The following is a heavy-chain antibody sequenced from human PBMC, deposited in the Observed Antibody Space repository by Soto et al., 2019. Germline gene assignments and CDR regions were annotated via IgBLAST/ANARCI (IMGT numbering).Heavy chain of an antibody. Sequence: QMQLVQSGPEVKKPGTSVKVSCKASGFTFTSSAVQWVRQARGQRLEWIGWIVVGSGNTNYAQKFQERVTITRDMSTSTAYMELSSLRSEYTAVYYCAASPMYSSGWYFDYWGQGTLVTVSS. CDR3: AASPMYSSGWYFDY. V-gene: IGHV1-58*01. D-gene: IGHD6-19*01. CDR1: GFTFTSSA. J-gene: IGHJ4*02. CDR2: IVVGSGNT.